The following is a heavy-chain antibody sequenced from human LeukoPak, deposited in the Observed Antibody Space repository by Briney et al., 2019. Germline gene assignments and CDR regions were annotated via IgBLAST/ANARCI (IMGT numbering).Heavy chain of an antibody. CDR2: IYYSGST. D-gene: IGHD1-7*01. CDR3: ARGTSRRANPSGGGAFDI. V-gene: IGHV4-59*01. CDR1: GGSISSYY. J-gene: IGHJ3*02. Sequence: SETLSPTCTVSGGSISSYYWSWIRQPPGKGLEWIGYIYYSGSTNYNPSLKSRVTISVDTSKNQFSLKLSSVTAADTAVYYCARGTSRRANPSGGGAFDIWGQGTMVTVSS.